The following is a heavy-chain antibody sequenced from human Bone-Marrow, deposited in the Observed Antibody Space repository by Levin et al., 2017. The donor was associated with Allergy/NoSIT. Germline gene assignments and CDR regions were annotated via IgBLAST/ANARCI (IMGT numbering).Heavy chain of an antibody. CDR3: ARDSFGTGAGIAAAGTTAWDY. CDR1: GYTFTSYA. D-gene: IGHD6-13*01. CDR2: INTNTGNP. J-gene: IGHJ4*02. Sequence: ASVKVSCKASGYTFTSYAMNWVRQAPGQGLEWMGWINTNTGNPTYAQGFTGRFVFSLDTSVSTAYLQISSLKAEDTAVYYCARDSFGTGAGIAAAGTTAWDYWGQGTLVTVSS. V-gene: IGHV7-4-1*02.